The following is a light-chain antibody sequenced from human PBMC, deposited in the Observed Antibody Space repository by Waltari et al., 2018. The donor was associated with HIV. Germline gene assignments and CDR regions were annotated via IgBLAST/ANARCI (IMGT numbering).Light chain of an antibody. Sequence: SYVLTQPPSVSVAPGQTPRITSGGKSIGTKSVHSYQQTPGQAPLLVINYNSDRPSGIPERLSGYNCGRAATLTFSRVEAGDEADYYCQVWDSSMDYYVVFGGATKLSVL. V-gene: IGLV3-21*04. CDR2: YNS. CDR3: QVWDSSMDYYVV. J-gene: IGLJ2*01. CDR1: SIGTKS.